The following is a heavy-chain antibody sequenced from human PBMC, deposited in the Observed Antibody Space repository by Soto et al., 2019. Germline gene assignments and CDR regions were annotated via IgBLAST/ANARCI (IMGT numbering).Heavy chain of an antibody. CDR3: ARAGYYDSSGYYYAVPGWYYYGMDV. CDR2: ISAYNGNT. CDR1: GYTFTSYG. D-gene: IGHD3-22*01. Sequence: ASVKVSCEACGYTFTSYGISWVRQAPGQGLEWMGWISAYNGNTNYAQKLQGRVTMTTDTSTSTAYMELRSLRSDDTAVYYCARAGYYDSSGYYYAVPGWYYYGMDVWGQGTTVTVSS. J-gene: IGHJ6*02. V-gene: IGHV1-18*01.